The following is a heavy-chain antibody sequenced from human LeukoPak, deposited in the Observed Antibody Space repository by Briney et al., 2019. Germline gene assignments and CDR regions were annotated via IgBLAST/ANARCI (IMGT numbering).Heavy chain of an antibody. V-gene: IGHV4-39*01. D-gene: IGHD6-25*01. CDR2: IYYSGST. CDR3: ARGALAAPDY. CDR1: GGYISSGSYY. Sequence: PSETLSLTCTVSGGYISSGSYYWSWIRQPAGKGLEWIGRIYYSGSTYYNPSLKSRVTISVDTSKNQFSLKLSSVTAADTAVYYCARGALAAPDYWGQGTLVTVSS. J-gene: IGHJ4*02.